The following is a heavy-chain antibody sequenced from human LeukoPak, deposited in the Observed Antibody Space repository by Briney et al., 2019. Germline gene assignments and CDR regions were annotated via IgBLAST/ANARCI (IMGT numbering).Heavy chain of an antibody. J-gene: IGHJ4*02. CDR3: ARRKITMHGLDY. V-gene: IGHV4-34*01. CDR2: INHSGST. CDR1: GGSFSDYY. D-gene: IGHD3-3*01. Sequence: SETLSLTCGVYGGSFSDYYLTWIRQPPGKGLEWIGEINHSGSTNYNPSLKSRVTTSVDTSKNHFSLKLSSVTAADTAVYYCARRKITMHGLDYWGQGTLVTVSP.